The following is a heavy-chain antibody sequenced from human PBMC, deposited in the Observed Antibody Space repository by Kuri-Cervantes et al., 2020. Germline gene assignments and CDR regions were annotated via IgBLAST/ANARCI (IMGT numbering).Heavy chain of an antibody. D-gene: IGHD3-10*01. CDR2: IYYSGST. J-gene: IGHJ5*02. V-gene: IGHV4-39*07. Sequence: GSLRLSCTVSGGSISSSSYYWGWIRQPPGKGLEWIGSIYYSGSTFYNPSLKSRVSLSVDTSQNQFSLRLSSVTAADTAVYYCARGRANDPWGQGTLVTVSS. CDR3: ARGRANDP. CDR1: GGSISSSSYY.